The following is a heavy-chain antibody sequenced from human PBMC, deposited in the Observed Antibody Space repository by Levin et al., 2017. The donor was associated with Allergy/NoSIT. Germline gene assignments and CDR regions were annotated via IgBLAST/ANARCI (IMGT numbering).Heavy chain of an antibody. Sequence: ASVKVSCKASGYTFTSYDINWVRQATGQGLEWMGWMNPNSGNTGYAQKFQGRVTMTRNTSISTAYMELSSLRSEDTAVYYCARSFRGLSRSGYFLYYWGQGTLVTVSS. CDR3: ARSFRGLSRSGYFLYY. D-gene: IGHD3-3*01. V-gene: IGHV1-8*01. J-gene: IGHJ4*02. CDR2: MNPNSGNT. CDR1: GYTFTSYD.